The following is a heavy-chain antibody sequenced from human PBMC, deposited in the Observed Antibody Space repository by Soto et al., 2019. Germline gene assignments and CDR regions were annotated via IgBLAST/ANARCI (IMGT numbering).Heavy chain of an antibody. D-gene: IGHD3-10*01. J-gene: IGHJ4*02. CDR2: IYPGDSDT. Sequence: GESLKISCKRSGYKFTNYWIGWVRQMPGRGLEWLGLIYPGDSDTRYSSSFQGQVTISADKSISTAYLQWSSLKASDTAIYYCALVVRGVTTEAHYFDYWGQGTLVTVSS. CDR3: ALVVRGVTTEAHYFDY. CDR1: GYKFTNYW. V-gene: IGHV5-51*01.